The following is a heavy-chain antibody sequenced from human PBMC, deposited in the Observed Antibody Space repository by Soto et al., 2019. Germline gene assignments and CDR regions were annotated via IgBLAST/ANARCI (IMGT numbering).Heavy chain of an antibody. CDR1: GGSISSYY. D-gene: IGHD5-18*01. CDR3: ARVTWIQLWTRFDY. J-gene: IGHJ4*02. CDR2: IYYSGST. V-gene: IGHV4-59*01. Sequence: SETLSLTCTVSGGSISSYYWSWIRQPPGKGLEWIGYIYYSGSTNYNPSLKSRVTISVDTSKNQFSLKLSSLTAADTAVYYCARVTWIQLWTRFDYWGQGTLVTVSS.